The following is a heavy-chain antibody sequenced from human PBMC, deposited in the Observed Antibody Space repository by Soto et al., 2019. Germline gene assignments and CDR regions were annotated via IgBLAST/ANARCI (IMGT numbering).Heavy chain of an antibody. J-gene: IGHJ4*02. CDR2: ISDTGGNT. CDR1: GFTFSNYA. CDR3: AKAGGSTWDRGVDY. D-gene: IGHD6-13*01. Sequence: EVQLLESGGGLVQPGGSLRLSCAASGFTFSNYAMSWVRQAPGRGLEWVSAISDTGGNTYYADSVKGRFTISRDNSENKLFLQRNSLRAEDTAIYYCAKAGGSTWDRGVDYWGQGTLVPVSS. V-gene: IGHV3-23*01.